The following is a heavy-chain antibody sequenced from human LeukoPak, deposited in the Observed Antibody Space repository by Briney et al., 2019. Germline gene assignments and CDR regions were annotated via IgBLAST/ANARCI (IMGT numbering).Heavy chain of an antibody. CDR3: ARAVSGSDYWFDP. V-gene: IGHV4-4*07. Sequence: SETLSLTCTVSGGSISSYYWSWIRQPAGKGLEWIGRIYTSGSTNYNPSLKSRVTISVDTSKKQFSLNLRSLTAADTAVYYCARAVSGSDYWFDPWGQGTQVTVSS. CDR2: IYTSGST. D-gene: IGHD5-12*01. CDR1: GGSISSYY. J-gene: IGHJ5*02.